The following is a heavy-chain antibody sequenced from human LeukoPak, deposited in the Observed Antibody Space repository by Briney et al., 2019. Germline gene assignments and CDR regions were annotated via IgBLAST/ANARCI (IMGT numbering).Heavy chain of an antibody. Sequence: PGESLRLSCPASGFTFNTHGMHWVRQAPGKGLEWLAAIWFDGSVKHYSDAVKGRFTISRDNSLNTLYLQMNSLRVEHTAIYYCAKDTAIQFLEPDVWGQGTLVTVSS. CDR2: IWFDGSVK. D-gene: IGHD3-3*01. CDR1: GFTFNTHG. CDR3: AKDTAIQFLEPDV. V-gene: IGHV3-33*06. J-gene: IGHJ4*02.